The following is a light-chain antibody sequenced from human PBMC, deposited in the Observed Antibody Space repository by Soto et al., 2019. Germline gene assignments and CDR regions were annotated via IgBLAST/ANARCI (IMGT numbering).Light chain of an antibody. CDR1: SPNIGSNT. V-gene: IGLV1-44*01. CDR3: AAWDDSLTAVL. CDR2: NND. Sequence: QPVLTQPPSASGTPGQSVTISCSGSSPNIGSNTVNWYQQLSGAAPKLLIHNNDQRPSGGPDRFSGSKSDTSASLAISGLQSADEADYYCAAWDDSLTAVLFGGGTKLTV. J-gene: IGLJ3*02.